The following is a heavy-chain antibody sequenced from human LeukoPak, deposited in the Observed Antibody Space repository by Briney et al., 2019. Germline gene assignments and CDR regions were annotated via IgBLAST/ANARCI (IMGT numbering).Heavy chain of an antibody. J-gene: IGHJ5*01. V-gene: IGHV3-23*01. CDR3: ATGYSDSLRSPLDS. CDR1: GFAFSSYG. Sequence: GGSLRLSCAVSGFAFSSYGMNWIRQAPGKGLEWVSSISGRGGNTYYADSVEGRFTISRDDSKNTLFLQMNSLRAEDTAVYYCATGYSDSLRSPLDSWGQGTLVTVSS. D-gene: IGHD3-22*01. CDR2: ISGRGGNT.